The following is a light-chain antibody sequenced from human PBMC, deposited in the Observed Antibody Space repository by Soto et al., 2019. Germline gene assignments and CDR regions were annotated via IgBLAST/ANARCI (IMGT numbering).Light chain of an antibody. J-gene: IGKJ1*01. CDR1: QSVSSN. Sequence: EIVMTQSPATLSVSPGERATLSCRASQSVSSNLAWYQQKPGQAPRLLIYGASTRATGIPARFSGSGSGTEFTLTISSLQSEDFAVYYCQQYNNWPPTFVQGTKV. CDR2: GAS. V-gene: IGKV3-15*01. CDR3: QQYNNWPPT.